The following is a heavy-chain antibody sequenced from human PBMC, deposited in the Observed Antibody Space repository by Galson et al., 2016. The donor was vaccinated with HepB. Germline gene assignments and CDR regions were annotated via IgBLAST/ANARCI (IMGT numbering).Heavy chain of an antibody. CDR2: IIPMFGTA. CDR3: ASGGPSYGVWFDP. Sequence: SVKVSCKASGGSFSNYAINWVRQAPGQGLEWMGNIIPMFGTANRAQKFQGRVTITADESTSTSYMELSSLRFEDTAVYYCASGGPSYGVWFDPWGQGTLVTVSS. V-gene: IGHV1-69*13. J-gene: IGHJ5*02. CDR1: GGSFSNYA. D-gene: IGHD1-26*01.